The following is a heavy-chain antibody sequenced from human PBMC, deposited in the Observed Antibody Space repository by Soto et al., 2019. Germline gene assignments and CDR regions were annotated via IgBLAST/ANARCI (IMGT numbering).Heavy chain of an antibody. D-gene: IGHD1-26*01. Sequence: SGPTLVNPTQTLTLTCTFSGFSLSTSGVGVGWIRQPPGKALEWLALIYWDDDKRYSPSLKSRLTITKDTSKNQVVLTMTNMDPVDTATYYCAHVQVLGATPSYYFDYWGQGTLVTVSS. CDR2: IYWDDDK. J-gene: IGHJ4*02. CDR3: AHVQVLGATPSYYFDY. V-gene: IGHV2-5*02. CDR1: GFSLSTSGVG.